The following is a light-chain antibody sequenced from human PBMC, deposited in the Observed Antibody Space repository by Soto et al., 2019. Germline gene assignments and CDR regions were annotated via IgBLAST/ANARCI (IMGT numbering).Light chain of an antibody. CDR3: QQRSTWPT. V-gene: IGKV3-11*01. CDR2: DAS. J-gene: IGKJ5*01. CDR1: ENVDSH. Sequence: EIVLTQSPGTLSLSPGERATLSCRASENVDSHLAWYQQKPGQAPRLLIYDASVRATGTPARFSGSGSGTAFTLTISSLEPEDFALYYCQQRSTWPTFGQGTRLEIK.